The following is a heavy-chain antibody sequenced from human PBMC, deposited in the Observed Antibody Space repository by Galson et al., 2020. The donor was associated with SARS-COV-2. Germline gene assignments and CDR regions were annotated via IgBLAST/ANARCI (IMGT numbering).Heavy chain of an antibody. Sequence: TGGSLRLSCAASGFTFSSYAMHWVRPAPGKGLEWVAVISYDGSNKYYADSVKGRFTISRDNSKNTLYLQMNSLRAEDTAVYYCARTSSGSYLGYFEHWGRGTLVTVSS. CDR1: GFTFSSYA. J-gene: IGHJ2*01. CDR2: ISYDGSNK. CDR3: ARTSSGSYLGYFEH. D-gene: IGHD1-26*01. V-gene: IGHV3-30-3*01.